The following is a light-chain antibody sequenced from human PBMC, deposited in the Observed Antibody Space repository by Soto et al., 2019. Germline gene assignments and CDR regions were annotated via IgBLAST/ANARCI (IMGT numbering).Light chain of an antibody. CDR3: CSYAGRSTWDVV. CDR2: EGF. V-gene: IGLV2-23*01. CDR1: SSDVGGSGL. J-gene: IGLJ2*01. Sequence: QSALAQPASVSGSPAQSITISCTGSSSDVGGSGLVSWYQFHPGKAPKLLIFEGFKRPSGVSNRFSGSKSGSTASLTISGLQTEDEADYYCCSYAGRSTWDVVFGGWTKLTVL.